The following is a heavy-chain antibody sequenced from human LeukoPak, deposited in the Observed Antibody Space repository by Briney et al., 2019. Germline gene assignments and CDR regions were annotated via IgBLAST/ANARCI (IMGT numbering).Heavy chain of an antibody. CDR1: GGSISSDY. D-gene: IGHD3-22*01. V-gene: IGHV4-59*08. CDR2: IYYTGST. J-gene: IGHJ1*01. Sequence: SETLSLTCTVSGGSISSDYWSWIRQPPGKGLEWTGYIYYTGSTNYNPSLEGRVTISVDTSKNQFSLRLSSVTAADTAVYYCARRDSSGYSYFRHWGQGTLVTVSS. CDR3: ARRDSSGYSYFRH.